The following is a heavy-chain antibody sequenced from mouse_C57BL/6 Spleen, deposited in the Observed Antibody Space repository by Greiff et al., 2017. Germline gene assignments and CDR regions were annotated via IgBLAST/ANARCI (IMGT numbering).Heavy chain of an antibody. CDR3: ARNRIDYDYVCAY. V-gene: IGHV2-2*01. CDR1: GFSLTSYG. CDR2: IWSGGST. J-gene: IGHJ3*01. D-gene: IGHD2-4*01. Sequence: QVQLKESGPGLVQPSQCLSLSCTASGFSLTSYGVHWVRQSPGKGLEWMGVIWSGGSTDYNAAFIYRLSSSKDNSKSQVVFKLNSLQADDTAIYHGARNRIDYDYVCAYWGQGTLVTVSA.